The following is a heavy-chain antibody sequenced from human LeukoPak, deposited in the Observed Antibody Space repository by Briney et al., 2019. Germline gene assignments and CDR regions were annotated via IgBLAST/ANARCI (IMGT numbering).Heavy chain of an antibody. D-gene: IGHD6-19*01. CDR2: ISGSGGST. CDR1: GFTLSSYA. CDR3: AREAGGSSGWGYYYYYYYMDV. V-gene: IGHV3-23*01. Sequence: PGGSLRLSCAASGFTLSSYAMSWVRQAPGKGLEWISAISGSGGSTYYADSVKGRFTISRDNSKNTLYLQMNSLRAEDTAVYYCAREAGGSSGWGYYYYYYYMDVWGKGTTVTVSS. J-gene: IGHJ6*03.